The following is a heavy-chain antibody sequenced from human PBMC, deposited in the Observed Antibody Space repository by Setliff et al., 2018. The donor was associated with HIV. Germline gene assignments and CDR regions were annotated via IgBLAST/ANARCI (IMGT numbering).Heavy chain of an antibody. Sequence: ASVKVSCKASGFTFTTYAVHWVRQAPGQRPEWMGWINAANGKTRYPQRFEARVTITMDAGASTAYMELNSLRSEDSAVYYCARGVIRGVISQGGLDYWGPGTLVTVSS. V-gene: IGHV1-3*01. J-gene: IGHJ4*02. D-gene: IGHD3-10*01. CDR3: ARGVIRGVISQGGLDY. CDR1: GFTFTTYA. CDR2: INAANGKT.